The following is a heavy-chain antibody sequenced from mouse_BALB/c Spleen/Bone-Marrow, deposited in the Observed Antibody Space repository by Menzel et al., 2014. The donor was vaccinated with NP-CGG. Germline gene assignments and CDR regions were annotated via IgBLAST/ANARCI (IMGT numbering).Heavy chain of an antibody. CDR2: IXTYNGNT. Sequence: XQLQQSGPEVVRPGVSVKISCKGSGYTFTDXAXHWVXQSXXXXXXWXXXIXTYNGNTNYNQKFKGKATMTVDKSSSTAYMELAXLTSEDSAIYYCARRGLRSYFDYWGQGTTLTVSS. J-gene: IGHJ2*01. CDR3: ARRGLRSYFDY. CDR1: GYTFTDXA. V-gene: IGHV1-67*01. D-gene: IGHD3-3*01.